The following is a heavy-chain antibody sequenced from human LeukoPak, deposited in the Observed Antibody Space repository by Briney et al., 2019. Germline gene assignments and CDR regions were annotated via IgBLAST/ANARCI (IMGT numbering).Heavy chain of an antibody. D-gene: IGHD3-22*01. J-gene: IGHJ4*02. CDR2: AYQGGST. V-gene: IGHV4-39*01. Sequence: SETLSLTCTVSGGSISSSSNYWGWIRQPPGKGLEWIGSAYQGGSTYYNPSLKSRVTISVDTSKNQFSLQLTSVTASDTAVYYCASPTYDSSDYYHLKWGQGILVTVSS. CDR3: ASPTYDSSDYYHLK. CDR1: GGSISSSSNY.